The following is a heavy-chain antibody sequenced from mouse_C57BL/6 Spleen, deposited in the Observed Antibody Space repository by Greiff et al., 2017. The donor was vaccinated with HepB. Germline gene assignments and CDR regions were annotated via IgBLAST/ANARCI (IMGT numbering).Heavy chain of an antibody. CDR1: GFTFSDYG. Sequence: EVQVVESGGGLVKPGGSLKLSCAASGFTFSDYGMHWVRQAPEKGLEWVAYISSGSSTIYYADTVKGRFTISRDNAKNTLFLQMTSLRSEDTAMYYCARRGMYYGSSSYYAMDYWGQGTSVTVSS. D-gene: IGHD1-1*01. CDR3: ARRGMYYGSSSYYAMDY. J-gene: IGHJ4*01. V-gene: IGHV5-17*01. CDR2: ISSGSSTI.